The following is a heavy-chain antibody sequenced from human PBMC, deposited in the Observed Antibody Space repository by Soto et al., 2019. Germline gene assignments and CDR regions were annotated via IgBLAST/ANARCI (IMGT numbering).Heavy chain of an antibody. Sequence: GGSLRLSCAASGFTFSSYGMHWVRQAPGKGLEWVAVISYDGSNKYYADSVKGRFTISRDNSKNTLYLQMNSLRAEDTAVYYCAKEVAARRSSAAPKPMDVWGKGTTVTVSS. CDR1: GFTFSSYG. J-gene: IGHJ6*04. CDR2: ISYDGSNK. D-gene: IGHD6-6*01. CDR3: AKEVAARRSSAAPKPMDV. V-gene: IGHV3-30*18.